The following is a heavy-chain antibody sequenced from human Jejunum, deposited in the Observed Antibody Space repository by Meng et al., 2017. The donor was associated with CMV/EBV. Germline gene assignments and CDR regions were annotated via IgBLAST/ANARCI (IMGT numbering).Heavy chain of an antibody. Sequence: CAIFGDSVSTNRAAWNWIRQSPSRGLEWLGRTYYRSEWYNDYAVSVRGRININPDTTKNLFSLHLTSMTPEDTAVYYCAREAARSFASWGQGTLVTVSS. CDR3: AREAARSFAS. D-gene: IGHD6-6*01. J-gene: IGHJ4*02. CDR1: GDSVSTNRAA. V-gene: IGHV6-1*01. CDR2: TYYRSEWYN.